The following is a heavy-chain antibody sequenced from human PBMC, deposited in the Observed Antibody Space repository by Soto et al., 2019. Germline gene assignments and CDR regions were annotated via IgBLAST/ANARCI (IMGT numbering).Heavy chain of an antibody. CDR2: IYYSGIT. J-gene: IGHJ4*02. V-gene: IGHV4-59*08. Sequence: SETLSLTCTVSGGSISSYYWSWIRQPPGKGLEWIGYIYYSGITNYNPSLKSRVTISVDTSKNQFSLKLSSVTAADTAVYYCARRYGRGFDYWGQGTLVTFPS. D-gene: IGHD3-10*01. CDR3: ARRYGRGFDY. CDR1: GGSISSYY.